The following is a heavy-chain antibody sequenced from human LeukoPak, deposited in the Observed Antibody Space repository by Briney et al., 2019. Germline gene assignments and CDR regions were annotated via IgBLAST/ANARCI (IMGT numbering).Heavy chain of an antibody. Sequence: GGSQRLFCAASGFTFSIYGMHWVRQAPGKGLEGVAFIPYDGSNKYYADSVKGRFTISRDNSKNTLFLQMNSLRAEDTAVYYCAKDNSGWAFDYWGQGTLVTVSS. J-gene: IGHJ4*02. CDR2: IPYDGSNK. V-gene: IGHV3-30*02. D-gene: IGHD6-19*01. CDR1: GFTFSIYG. CDR3: AKDNSGWAFDY.